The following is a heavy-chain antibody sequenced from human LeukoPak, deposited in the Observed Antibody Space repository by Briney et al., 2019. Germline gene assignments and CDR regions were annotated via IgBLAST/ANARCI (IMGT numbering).Heavy chain of an antibody. CDR1: GGSLSSGSYY. CDR3: ARLKIDYGDYYFDY. Sequence: PSETLSLTCTVPGGSLSSGSYYWSWIRQPAGKGLEWIGRIYTSGSTNYNPSLESRVTISVDTSTNQFSLKLSSVTAADTAVYYCARLKIDYGDYYFDYWGQGTLVTVSS. D-gene: IGHD4-17*01. CDR2: IYTSGST. J-gene: IGHJ4*02. V-gene: IGHV4-61*02.